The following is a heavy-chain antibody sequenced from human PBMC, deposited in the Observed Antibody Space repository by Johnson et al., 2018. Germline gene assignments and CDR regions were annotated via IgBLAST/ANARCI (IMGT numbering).Heavy chain of an antibody. CDR2: IYYSGST. V-gene: IGHV4-39*01. CDR3: ARRGSVVVKSFRYYYGMDV. D-gene: IGHD2-21*01. J-gene: IGHJ6*02. Sequence: QVQLQESGPGLVKPSETLSLTCTVSGGSISSSSYYWGWIRQPPGKGLEWIGSIYYSGSTYYNPSLKSRVTISVDPSKNQFSLKLSSVTAADTAVYYCARRGSVVVKSFRYYYGMDVWGQGTTVTVSS. CDR1: GGSISSSSYY.